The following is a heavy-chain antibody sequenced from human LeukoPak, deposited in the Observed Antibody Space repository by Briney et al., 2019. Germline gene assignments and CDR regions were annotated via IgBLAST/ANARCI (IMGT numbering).Heavy chain of an antibody. CDR1: GGSISSYY. J-gene: IGHJ4*02. V-gene: IGHV4-59*01. CDR2: IYYSGST. CDR3: AGGSSWGRITQFDY. Sequence: SETLSLTCTVSGGSISSYYWSWIRQPPGKGLEWIGYIYYSGSTNYNPSLKSRVTISVDTSKNQFSLKLSSVTAADTAVYYCAGGSSWGRITQFDYWGQGTLVTVSS. D-gene: IGHD6-13*01.